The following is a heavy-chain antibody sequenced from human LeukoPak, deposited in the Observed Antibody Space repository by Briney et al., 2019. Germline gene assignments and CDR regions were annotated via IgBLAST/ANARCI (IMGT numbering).Heavy chain of an antibody. J-gene: IGHJ5*02. CDR3: ARDGDGYIRGGFDP. CDR2: IYYSGST. CDR1: GGSISSYY. Sequence: SETLSLTCTVSGGSISSYYWTCIRQPPGKGLEWIGYIYYSGSTYYNPSLKSRVTISVDTSKNQFSLKLSSVTAADTAVYYCARDGDGYIRGGFDPWGQGTLVTVSS. V-gene: IGHV4-59*06. D-gene: IGHD5-24*01.